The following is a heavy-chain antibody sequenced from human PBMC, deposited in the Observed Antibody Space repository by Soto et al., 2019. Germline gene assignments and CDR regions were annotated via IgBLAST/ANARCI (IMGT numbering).Heavy chain of an antibody. Sequence: QVQLQESGPGLVKPSQTLSLTCTVSGGSISSGGYYWSWIRQHPGKGLEWIGYIYYSGSTYYNPSRKSRVTISVDTSKNQFSLKLSFVTAADTAVYYCARTYRYYDSSGYYPPYYFDYWGQGTLVTVSS. V-gene: IGHV4-31*03. J-gene: IGHJ4*02. CDR3: ARTYRYYDSSGYYPPYYFDY. CDR2: IYYSGST. D-gene: IGHD3-22*01. CDR1: GGSISSGGYY.